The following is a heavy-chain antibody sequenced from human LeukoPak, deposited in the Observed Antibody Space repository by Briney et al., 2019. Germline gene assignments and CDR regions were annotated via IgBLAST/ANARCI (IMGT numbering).Heavy chain of an antibody. CDR1: GFTFSSYA. Sequence: GGSLRLSCAASGFTFSSYAMSWVRQAPGKGLEWVSAISGSGGSTYYADSVKGRFTISRDNSKNTLYLQMNSLRAEDTAVYYCAKLSSPGCSSSWYGGAEHQTFDYWGQGTLVTVYS. J-gene: IGHJ4*02. D-gene: IGHD6-13*01. CDR2: ISGSGGST. CDR3: AKLSSPGCSSSWYGGAEHQTFDY. V-gene: IGHV3-23*01.